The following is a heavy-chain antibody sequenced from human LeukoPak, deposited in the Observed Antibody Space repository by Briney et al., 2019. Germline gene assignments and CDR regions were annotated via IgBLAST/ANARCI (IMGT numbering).Heavy chain of an antibody. CDR3: AREADYGSGSYPDY. CDR2: IYYNGVT. J-gene: IGHJ4*02. D-gene: IGHD3-10*01. Sequence: SETLSLTCVVSGGSISNHYWNWIRQSPGKGLEWIGHIYYNGVTNYNPSLKSRVTISVDTSKNHFSLDLRSVTAADTAVYYCAREADYGSGSYPDYWGQGTLVTVSS. V-gene: IGHV4-59*11. CDR1: GGSISNHY.